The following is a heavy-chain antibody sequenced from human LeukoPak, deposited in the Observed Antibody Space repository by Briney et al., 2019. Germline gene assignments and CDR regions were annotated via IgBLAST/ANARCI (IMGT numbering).Heavy chain of an antibody. D-gene: IGHD2/OR15-2a*01. CDR1: GGSFSGYY. V-gene: IGHV4-34*01. CDR3: ARGPLRSIDGNNWFDP. J-gene: IGHJ5*02. CDR2: INHSGST. Sequence: PSETLSLTCAVYGGSFSGYYWSWIRQPPGKGLEWIGEINHSGSTNYNPSPKSRVTISVDTSKNQFSLKLSSVTAADTAVYYCARGPLRSIDGNNWFDPWGQGTLVTVSS.